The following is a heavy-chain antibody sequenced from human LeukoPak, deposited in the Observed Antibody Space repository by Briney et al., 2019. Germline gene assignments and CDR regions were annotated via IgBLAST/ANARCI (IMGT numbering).Heavy chain of an antibody. V-gene: IGHV1-69*04. Sequence: SVKVSCKASGGTFSSYAISWVRQAPGQGLEWMGRIIPILGIANYAQKFQGRVTITADKSTSTAYMELSSLRSEDTALYHCARATEVVVTKGRYYYYGMDVWGQGTTVTVSS. CDR1: GGTFSSYA. D-gene: IGHD3-22*01. CDR3: ARATEVVVTKGRYYYYGMDV. J-gene: IGHJ6*02. CDR2: IIPILGIA.